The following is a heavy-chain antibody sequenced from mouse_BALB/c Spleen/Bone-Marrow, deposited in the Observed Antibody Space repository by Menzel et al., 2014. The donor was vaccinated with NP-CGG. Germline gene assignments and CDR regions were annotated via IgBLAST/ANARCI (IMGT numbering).Heavy chain of an antibody. CDR2: IRNKANGYTT. V-gene: IGHV7-3*02. Sequence: EVKLVESGGGLVQPGGSLRLSCATSGFTFTDYYMNWVRQLPGKALEWLGFIRNKANGYTTEYSASVKGRFTISRDNSQNILYLQMNTLRAEDSATYYCARDKGRVFFDYWGQGTTLTVSS. CDR3: ARDKGRVFFDY. J-gene: IGHJ2*01. CDR1: GFTFTDYY.